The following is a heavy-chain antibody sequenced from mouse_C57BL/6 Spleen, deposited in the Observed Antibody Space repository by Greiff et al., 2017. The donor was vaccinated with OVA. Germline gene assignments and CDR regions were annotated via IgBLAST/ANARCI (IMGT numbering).Heavy chain of an antibody. CDR2: INPGSGGT. J-gene: IGHJ4*01. CDR3: ARSPYGSSPLYAMDY. CDR1: GYAFTNYL. Sequence: QVQLQQSGAELVRPGTSVKVSCKASGYAFTNYLIEWVKQRPGQGLEWIGVINPGSGGTNYNEKFKGKATLTADKSSSTAYMQLSSLTSEDSAVYFCARSPYGSSPLYAMDYWGQGTSVTVSS. V-gene: IGHV1-54*01. D-gene: IGHD1-1*01.